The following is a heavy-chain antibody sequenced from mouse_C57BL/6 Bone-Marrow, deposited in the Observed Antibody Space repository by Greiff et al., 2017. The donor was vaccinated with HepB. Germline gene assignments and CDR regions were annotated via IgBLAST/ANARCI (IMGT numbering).Heavy chain of an antibody. CDR2: INPGSGGT. CDR1: GYAFTNYL. Sequence: VKLQQSGAELVRPGTSVKVSCKASGYAFTNYLIEWVKQRPGQGLEWIGVINPGSGGTNYNEKFKGKATLTADKSSSTAYMQLSSLTSEDSAVYFCARCLYYYGSSYWGQGTTLTVSS. D-gene: IGHD1-1*01. V-gene: IGHV1-54*01. J-gene: IGHJ2*01. CDR3: ARCLYYYGSSY.